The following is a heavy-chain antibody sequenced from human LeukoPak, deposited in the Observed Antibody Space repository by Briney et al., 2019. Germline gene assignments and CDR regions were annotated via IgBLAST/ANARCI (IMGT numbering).Heavy chain of an antibody. Sequence: ASVKVSCKASGYTFTGYYMHWVRQAPGQGLEWMGWINPNSGGTNYAQKFQGRVTMTRDTSISTAYMELSRPRSDDTDVYYCARDRGVDYCSGGSCSHYYYYMDVWGKGTTVTISS. CDR1: GYTFTGYY. V-gene: IGHV1-2*02. CDR2: INPNSGGT. J-gene: IGHJ6*03. CDR3: ARDRGVDYCSGGSCSHYYYYMDV. D-gene: IGHD2-15*01.